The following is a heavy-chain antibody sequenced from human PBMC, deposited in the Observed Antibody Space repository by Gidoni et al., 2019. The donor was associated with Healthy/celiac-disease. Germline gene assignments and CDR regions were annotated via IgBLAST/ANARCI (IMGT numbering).Heavy chain of an antibody. CDR3: SRTKGDRDFNDF. J-gene: IGHJ4*02. V-gene: IGHV4-59*12. CDR1: GGSSSSYY. Sequence: QVQLQESGPGPVKPSETLSLTCPVSGGSSSSYYWSWIRQPPGKGLEWIGYTSYRGSTNYNPPPQSRVPITVDPSQNQVSLKLSSVAAAGPAVFYRSRTKGDRDFNDFWGQGTLVTVSS. CDR2: TSYRGST. D-gene: IGHD2-21*02.